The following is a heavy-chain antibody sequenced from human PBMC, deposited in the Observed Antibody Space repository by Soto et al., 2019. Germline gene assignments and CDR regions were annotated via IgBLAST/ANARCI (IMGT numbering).Heavy chain of an antibody. Sequence: ASVKVSCKASGYTFTSYAMYWVRQAPGQRLEWMGWINAGNGNTKYSQKFQGRVTITRDTSASTAYMELSSLRSEDTAVYYCARARNYDYIWGSYHTIAFDYWGQGTLVTVS. D-gene: IGHD3-16*02. CDR3: ARARNYDYIWGSYHTIAFDY. CDR1: GYTFTSYA. CDR2: INAGNGNT. J-gene: IGHJ4*02. V-gene: IGHV1-3*01.